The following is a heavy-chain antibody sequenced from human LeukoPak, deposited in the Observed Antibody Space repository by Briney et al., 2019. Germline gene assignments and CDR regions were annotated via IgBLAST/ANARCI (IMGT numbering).Heavy chain of an antibody. V-gene: IGHV4-34*01. J-gene: IGHJ4*02. D-gene: IGHD6-19*01. CDR1: GGSFSGYY. CDR3: ARDYVGVAGTFDY. Sequence: SETLSLTCAVYGGSFSGYYWSWVRLPPGKGLESIGEVNHGGSTNYNPSLKSRVTISIETSKNQFSLKLSSVTAADTAVYYCARDYVGVAGTFDYWGQGTLVTVSS. CDR2: VNHGGST.